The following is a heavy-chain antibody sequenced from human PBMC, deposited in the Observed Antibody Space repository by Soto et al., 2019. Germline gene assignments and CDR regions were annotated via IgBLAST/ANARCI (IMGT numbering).Heavy chain of an antibody. D-gene: IGHD2-2*01. V-gene: IGHV4-39*01. Sequence: QLQLQESGPGLVKPSETLSLTCSVSVGSISGSGYFWDWIRQPPGQGLEWIGSSYYSGTTYYSPSLKGRVPIALGTSKSKFSLKLTSVTASDTAVYYCARRCSSPTCYDFWGQGTLVTVSS. CDR1: VGSISGSGYF. J-gene: IGHJ4*02. CDR2: SYYSGTT. CDR3: ARRCSSPTCYDF.